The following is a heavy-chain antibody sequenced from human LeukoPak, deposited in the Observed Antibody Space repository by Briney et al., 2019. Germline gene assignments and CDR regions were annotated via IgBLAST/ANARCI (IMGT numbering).Heavy chain of an antibody. CDR1: VGSISSYY. Sequence: PSETLSLTCTVSVGSISSYYWSWIRQPPGKGLEWIGYIYYSGSTNYNPSLKSRVTISVDTSNNQFSLRLSSVTAADTAVYYCARYYSGLDVWGQGTTVTVSS. CDR3: ARYYSGLDV. J-gene: IGHJ6*02. CDR2: IYYSGST. V-gene: IGHV4-59*08.